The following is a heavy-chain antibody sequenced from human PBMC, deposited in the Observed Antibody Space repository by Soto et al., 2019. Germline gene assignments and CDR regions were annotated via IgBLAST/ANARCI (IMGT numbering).Heavy chain of an antibody. D-gene: IGHD6-13*01. CDR3: ARERVIAAAGTRYYMDV. CDR2: IYYSGST. J-gene: IGHJ6*03. Sequence: ALETLSLTCTVSGGSISSYYWSLIRQPQGKGLEWIGYIYYSGSTNYNPSLKSRVTISVDTSKNQFSLKLSSVTAADTAVYYCARERVIAAAGTRYYMDVWGKGTTVTVSS. V-gene: IGHV4-59*01. CDR1: GGSISSYY.